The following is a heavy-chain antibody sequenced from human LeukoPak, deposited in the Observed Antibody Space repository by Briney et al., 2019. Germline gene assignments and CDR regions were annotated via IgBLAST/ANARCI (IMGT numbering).Heavy chain of an antibody. D-gene: IGHD3-22*01. CDR2: IYYSGST. Sequence: WETLSLTCTVSGGSISSYYWSWIRQPAGKGPEWIGYIYYSGSTNYNPSLKSRVTISVDTSKNQFSLKLSSVTAADTAVYYCARAAYYYDSSGYPKQKYNWFDPWGQGTLVTVSS. CDR3: ARAAYYYDSSGYPKQKYNWFDP. V-gene: IGHV4-59*01. J-gene: IGHJ5*02. CDR1: GGSISSYY.